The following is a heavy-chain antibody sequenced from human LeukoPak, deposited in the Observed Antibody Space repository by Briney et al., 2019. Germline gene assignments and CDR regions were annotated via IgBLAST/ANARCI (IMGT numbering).Heavy chain of an antibody. CDR1: GFTFSSYA. D-gene: IGHD2-2*01. J-gene: IGHJ4*02. Sequence: GRSLRLSCAASGFTFSSYAMHWVRQAPGKGLEWVAVISYDGSNKYYADSVKGRFTISRDNSKNTLYLQMNSLRAEDTAVYYCARDRIVVVPAAPSYWGQGTLATVSS. CDR2: ISYDGSNK. CDR3: ARDRIVVVPAAPSY. V-gene: IGHV3-30-3*01.